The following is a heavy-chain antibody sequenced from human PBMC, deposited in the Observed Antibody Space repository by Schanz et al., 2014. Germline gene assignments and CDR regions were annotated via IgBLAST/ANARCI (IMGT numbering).Heavy chain of an antibody. V-gene: IGHV1-18*01. CDR1: YTFSDYG. CDR2: ISPYTGNT. Sequence: YTFSDYGITWVRQAPGQGLEWVGWISPYTGNTHYFCKMEGRVTMTTDTCKSIVYMEVRSLRSDDTAMYYCATMWGYCNVTACQILEVLEVWGEGIMVNVS. D-gene: IGHD2-15*01. J-gene: IGHJ3*01. CDR3: ATMWGYCNVTACQILEVLEV.